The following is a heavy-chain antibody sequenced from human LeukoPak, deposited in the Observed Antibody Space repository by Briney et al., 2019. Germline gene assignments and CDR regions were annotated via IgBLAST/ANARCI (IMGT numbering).Heavy chain of an antibody. CDR3: ASEYSSSWYVAY. V-gene: IGHV4-39*01. J-gene: IGHJ4*02. CDR1: GGSISSSSYY. D-gene: IGHD6-13*01. Sequence: KPSATLSLTCTVSGGSISSSSYYWGWIRQPPGKGLEWIGSIYYSGSTYYNPSLKSRVTISVDTSKNQFSLKLSSVTAADTAVYYCASEYSSSWYVAYWGQGTLVTVSS. CDR2: IYYSGST.